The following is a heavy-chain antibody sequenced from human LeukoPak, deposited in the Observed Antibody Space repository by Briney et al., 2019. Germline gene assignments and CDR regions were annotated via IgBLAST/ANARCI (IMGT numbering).Heavy chain of an antibody. V-gene: IGHV3-21*04. D-gene: IGHD3-22*01. CDR1: GFTFSSYS. CDR3: AYYDSSGYYYGRLRY. Sequence: GGSLRLSCAASGFTFSSYSMNWVRQAPGKGLEWVSSISSSSSYIYYADSVKGRFTISRDNAKNSLYLQMNSLRVDDTAVYFCAYYDSSGYYYGRLRYWGQGTPVTVSS. J-gene: IGHJ4*02. CDR2: ISSSSSYI.